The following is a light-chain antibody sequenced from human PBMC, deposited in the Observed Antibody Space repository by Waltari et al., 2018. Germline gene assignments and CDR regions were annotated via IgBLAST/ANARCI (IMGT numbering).Light chain of an antibody. J-gene: IGLJ3*02. V-gene: IGLV2-11*01. CDR2: DVT. CDR3: CSYAGSSTWV. CDR1: TSDVRSYNS. Sequence: QSALTQPRSVSGSLGQSVTISCTGSTSDVRSYNSVSWYQQHPAKAPHLLIYDVTKRPAGVPDRFGGSRSGDTASLTISGLLAEDESDYFCCSYAGSSTWVFGGGTRVTVL.